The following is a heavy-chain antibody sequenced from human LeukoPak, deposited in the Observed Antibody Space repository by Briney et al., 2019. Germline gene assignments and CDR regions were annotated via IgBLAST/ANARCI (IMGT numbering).Heavy chain of an antibody. CDR1: GFTFSSYW. CDR2: INSDGSST. D-gene: IGHD3-10*01. CDR3: ARWFGVHYGMDV. V-gene: IGHV3-74*01. Sequence: QPGGSLRLSCAASGFTFSSYWMHWVRQAPGKGLVWVSRINSDGSSTSYADSVKGRFTISRDNAKNTLYLQMNSLRAEDTAVYYCARWFGVHYGMDVWGQGTTVTVSS. J-gene: IGHJ6*02.